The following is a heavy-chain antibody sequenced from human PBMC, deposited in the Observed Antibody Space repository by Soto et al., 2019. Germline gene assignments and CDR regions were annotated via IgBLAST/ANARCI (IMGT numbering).Heavy chain of an antibody. J-gene: IGHJ3*01. D-gene: IGHD6-19*01. Sequence: QVQLQESGPGLVKPSGTLSLTCAVSGDSISSPKWWTWLRQPPGKGLEWIGDLLHSGTTNYNPSLKSRVTLSVAKPQNLFSLTLTSVTAADTAIYYCAYSSGWYRHDVWGQGPSVTVSS. V-gene: IGHV4-4*02. CDR1: GDSISSPKW. CDR2: LLHSGTT. CDR3: AYSSGWYRHDV.